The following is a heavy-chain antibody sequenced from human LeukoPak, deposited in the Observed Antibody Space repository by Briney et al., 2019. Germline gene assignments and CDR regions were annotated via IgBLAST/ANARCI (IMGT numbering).Heavy chain of an antibody. J-gene: IGHJ4*02. V-gene: IGHV5-51*01. Sequence: GESLKISCKGSAYRFANYWIGWVRQMPGKGLEGMGIIYPGDSDTRYSPSFEGQVTISADKSISTAYLQWSSLKASDSALYYCARLAGSYPGSPFDYWGQGTLVTVSS. CDR1: AYRFANYW. CDR3: ARLAGSYPGSPFDY. CDR2: IYPGDSDT. D-gene: IGHD1-26*01.